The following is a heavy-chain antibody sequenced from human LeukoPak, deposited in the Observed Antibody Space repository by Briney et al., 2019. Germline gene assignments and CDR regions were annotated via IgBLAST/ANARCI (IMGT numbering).Heavy chain of an antibody. J-gene: IGHJ4*02. CDR3: ARGYYDSSGPDY. CDR1: GYTLTELS. D-gene: IGHD3-22*01. CDR2: FDPEDGET. V-gene: IGHV1-24*01. Sequence: ASVKVSCKVSGYTLTELSMHWVRQAPGKGLEWMGGFDPEDGETIYAQKFQGRVTMTEDTSTDTAYMELSSLRSEDTAVYYCARGYYDSSGPDYWGQGTLVTVSS.